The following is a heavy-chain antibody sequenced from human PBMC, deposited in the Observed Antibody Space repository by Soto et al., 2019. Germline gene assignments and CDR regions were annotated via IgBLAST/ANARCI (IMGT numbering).Heavy chain of an antibody. CDR3: AITSNWNYVPYYYYGMDV. CDR2: IIPIFGTA. Sequence: GASVKVSCKASGGTFSSYAISWVRQAPGQGLEWMGGIIPIFGTANYAQKFQGRVTITADESTSTAYMELSSLGSEDTAVYYCAITSNWNYVPYYYYGMDVWGQGTTVTSP. V-gene: IGHV1-69*13. J-gene: IGHJ6*02. CDR1: GGTFSSYA. D-gene: IGHD1-7*01.